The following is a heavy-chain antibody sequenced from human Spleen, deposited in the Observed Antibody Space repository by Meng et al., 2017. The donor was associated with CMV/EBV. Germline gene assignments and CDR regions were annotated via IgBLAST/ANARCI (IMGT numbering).Heavy chain of an antibody. J-gene: IGHJ4*02. CDR1: GYTFTGYY. Sequence: SVKVSCKASGYTFTGYYMHWVRQAPGQGLEWMGGIIPMIGIATYAQNFQGRVTITADKSTRIVYVELSSLRSEDTAVYYCARVLTTVTPHLDYWGQGTLVTVSS. CDR3: ARVLTTVTPHLDY. CDR2: IIPMIGIA. D-gene: IGHD4-17*01. V-gene: IGHV1-69*10.